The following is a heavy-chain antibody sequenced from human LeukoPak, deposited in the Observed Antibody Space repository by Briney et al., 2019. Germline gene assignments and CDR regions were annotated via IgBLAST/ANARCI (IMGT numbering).Heavy chain of an antibody. CDR2: IYPGDSVT. D-gene: IGHD2-15*01. CDR1: GYSFTNYW. V-gene: IGHV5-51*01. CDR3: ARLDSGDNCCDY. Sequence: GESLKISCNGSGYSFTNYWIGWVRQMPGKGLEWMGIIYPGDSVTRYSPSFQGQVTFSADKSISTAHLQWSSLKASDTAIYYCARLDSGDNCCDYWGQGTLVTVSS. J-gene: IGHJ4*02.